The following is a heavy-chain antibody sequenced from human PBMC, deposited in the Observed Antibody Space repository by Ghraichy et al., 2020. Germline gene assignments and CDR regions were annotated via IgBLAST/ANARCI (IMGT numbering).Heavy chain of an antibody. J-gene: IGHJ4*02. Sequence: GGSLRLSCAASGFNFSSFGINWVRQAPGKGLEWVAVIWYDGSNKYYGHSVKGRFTISRDNSKNTLYLQMNSLRAEDTAVYYCARDNYGDYQYNKAFDYWGQGTLVTVSS. CDR3: ARDNYGDYQYNKAFDY. V-gene: IGHV3-33*01. D-gene: IGHD4-17*01. CDR1: GFNFSSFG. CDR2: IWYDGSNK.